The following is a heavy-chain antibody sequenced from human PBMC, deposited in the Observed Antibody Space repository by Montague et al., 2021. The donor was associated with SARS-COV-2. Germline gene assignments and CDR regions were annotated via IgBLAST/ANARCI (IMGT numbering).Heavy chain of an antibody. Sequence: SETLSLTCTVSGGSVSSGSNYWTWIQQPPGKGLEWIGNENLYDSENTKYNPALKSRVTISVDSSKNQFSLKLTSVTAADTAVYYCARGGVGAIVDWGQGTLVTVSS. D-gene: IGHD1-26*01. V-gene: IGHV4-61*01. CDR1: GGSVSSGSNY. CDR3: ARGGVGAIVD. J-gene: IGHJ4*02. CDR2: ENLYDSENT.